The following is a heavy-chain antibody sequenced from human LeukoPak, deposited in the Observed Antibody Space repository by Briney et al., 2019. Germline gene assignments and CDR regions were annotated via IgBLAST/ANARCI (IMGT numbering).Heavy chain of an antibody. CDR1: GYSYY. CDR2: SDPSGSST. J-gene: IGHJ4*02. V-gene: IGHV1-46*01. Sequence: ASVTVSCKASGYSYYTHWVRQAPGQGLEGRGISDPSGSSTRYAHKFQGRVTMTRDTSTSTDYMELSSLKSEDTAIYYCARDSNPLDYWGQGTLVAVSS. CDR3: ARDSNPLDY. D-gene: IGHD3-3*02.